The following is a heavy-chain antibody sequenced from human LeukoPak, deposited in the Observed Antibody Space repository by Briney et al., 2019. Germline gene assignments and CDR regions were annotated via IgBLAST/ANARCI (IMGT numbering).Heavy chain of an antibody. CDR3: ARHEYSGSYYGLSWFDP. CDR1: GGSNSSSSYY. V-gene: IGHV4-39*01. Sequence: KPSETLSLTCTVSGGSNSSSSYYWGWIRQPPGKGLEWIASIYYSGSTYYNPSLKSRVTISVDTSKNQLSLKLSSLTAADTAVYYCARHEYSGSYYGLSWFDPWGQGTLVTVSS. CDR2: IYYSGST. J-gene: IGHJ5*02. D-gene: IGHD1-26*01.